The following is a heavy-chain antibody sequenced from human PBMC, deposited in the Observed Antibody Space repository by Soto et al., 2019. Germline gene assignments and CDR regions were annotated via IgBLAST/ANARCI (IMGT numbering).Heavy chain of an antibody. D-gene: IGHD5-12*01. J-gene: IGHJ4*02. CDR3: ARDVTLLDIVATITENTVLLFDY. Sequence: GGSLRLSCAASGFTFSSYSMNWVRQAPGKGLEWVSSISSSSSYIYYADSVKGRFTISRDNAKNSLYLQMNSLRAEDTAVYYCARDVTLLDIVATITENTVLLFDYWGQGTLVTVSS. CDR1: GFTFSSYS. CDR2: ISSSSSYI. V-gene: IGHV3-21*01.